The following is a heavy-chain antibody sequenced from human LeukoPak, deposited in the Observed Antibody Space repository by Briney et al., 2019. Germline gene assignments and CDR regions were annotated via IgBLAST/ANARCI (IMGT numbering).Heavy chain of an antibody. CDR3: ARQYSSGWPWFDP. CDR2: IYYSGST. D-gene: IGHD6-19*01. J-gene: IGHJ5*02. CDR1: GGSITSGGYY. Sequence: SETLSLTCTVSGGSITSGGYYWGWIRQPPGKGLEWIGSIYYSGSTYYNPSLKSRVTISADTSKNQFSLKLSSVTDADAAVYHCARQYSSGWPWFDPWGQGTLVTVSS. V-gene: IGHV4-39*01.